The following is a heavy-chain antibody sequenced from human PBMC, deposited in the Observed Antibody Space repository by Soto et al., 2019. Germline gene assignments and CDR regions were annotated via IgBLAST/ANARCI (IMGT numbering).Heavy chain of an antibody. Sequence: GESLKISCRGSGFTFTSYWIAWVRQMPGKGPEWMGVVFPGDSDTRYSPSFQGQVIISADKSTSTAYLQWSSLKASDSAIYYCARQGEGFYQRQIDFWGQGTLVKVSS. CDR1: GFTFTSYW. D-gene: IGHD3-10*01. J-gene: IGHJ4*02. CDR3: ARQGEGFYQRQIDF. CDR2: VFPGDSDT. V-gene: IGHV5-51*01.